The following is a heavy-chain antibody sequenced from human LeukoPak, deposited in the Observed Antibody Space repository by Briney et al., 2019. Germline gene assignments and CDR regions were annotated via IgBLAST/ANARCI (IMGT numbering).Heavy chain of an antibody. CDR1: GGSISRSSYY. Sequence: KPSETLSLTCTVSGGSISRSSYYWGWIRQPPGKGLEWIGSIYYSGSTYYNPSLKSRVTISVDTSKNQFSLKLSSVTAADTAVYYCASPSGSYYAFDIWGQGTMVTVSS. D-gene: IGHD1-26*01. CDR3: ASPSGSYYAFDI. CDR2: IYYSGST. J-gene: IGHJ3*02. V-gene: IGHV4-39*01.